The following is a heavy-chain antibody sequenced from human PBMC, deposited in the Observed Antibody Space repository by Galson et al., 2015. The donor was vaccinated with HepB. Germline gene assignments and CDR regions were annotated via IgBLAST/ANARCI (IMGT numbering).Heavy chain of an antibody. CDR1: GGSISSYY. V-gene: IGHV4-59*01. CDR2: IYYSGST. J-gene: IGHJ5*02. D-gene: IGHD1-1*01. Sequence: TLSLTCTVSGGSISSYYWSWIRQPPGKGLEWIGYIYYSGSTNYNPSLKSRVTISVDTSKNQFSLKLSSVTAADTAVYYCARGVRMRYGNWFDPWGQGTLVTVSS. CDR3: ARGVRMRYGNWFDP.